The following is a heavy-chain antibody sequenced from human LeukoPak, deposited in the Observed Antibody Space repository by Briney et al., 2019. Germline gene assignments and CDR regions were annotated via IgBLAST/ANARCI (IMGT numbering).Heavy chain of an antibody. Sequence: SETLSLTCTVAGGPINSRFCNWIRQPPGKGLEWIGYVFSSGTTNYNPSLKSRVAISVYTSKSQLSLKLTSVTAADTAVYYCATSRSLDIPYGMDVWGPGTTVTVSS. CDR3: ATSRSLDIPYGMDV. D-gene: IGHD3/OR15-3a*01. J-gene: IGHJ6*02. V-gene: IGHV4-59*11. CDR1: GGPINSRF. CDR2: VFSSGTT.